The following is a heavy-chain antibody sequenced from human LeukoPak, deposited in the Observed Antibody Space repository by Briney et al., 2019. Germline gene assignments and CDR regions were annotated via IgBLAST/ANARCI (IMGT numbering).Heavy chain of an antibody. V-gene: IGHV5-51*01. CDR1: GYSFTSYW. CDR2: IYPGDSDT. D-gene: IGHD3-22*01. CDR3: ARPEYYYDSSGPLGAFDI. Sequence: TPGESLKISCKGSGYSFTSYWIGWVRQMPGKGLEWMGIIYPGDSDTRYSPSFQGQVTISADKSISTAYLQWSSLKASDTAMYYCARPEYYYDSSGPLGAFDIWGQGTMVTVSS. J-gene: IGHJ3*02.